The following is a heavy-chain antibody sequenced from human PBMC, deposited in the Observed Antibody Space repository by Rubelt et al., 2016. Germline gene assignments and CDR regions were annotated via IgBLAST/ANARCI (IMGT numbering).Heavy chain of an antibody. J-gene: IGHJ4*02. CDR3: ARGTFRFHSSGWYN. CDR2: INHSGNT. Sequence: IGEINHSGNTNYNPSLKSRVTISVDTSKNQFPLKLSSVTAADTAVFYCARGTFRFHSSGWYNWGQGTLVTVSS. D-gene: IGHD6-19*01. V-gene: IGHV4-34*01.